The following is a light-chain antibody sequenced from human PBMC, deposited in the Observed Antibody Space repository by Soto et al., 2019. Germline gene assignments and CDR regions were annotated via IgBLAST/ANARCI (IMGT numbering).Light chain of an antibody. CDR2: GAS. V-gene: IGKV3-20*01. CDR1: QSVSSSY. J-gene: IGKJ1*01. CDR3: QQYGSSPQT. Sequence: EIVLTQSPGTLSLSPGERATISCRASQSVSSSYLAWYQQKPSQAPRLLIYGASSRATGIPDRFSGSGSGTDFTLTISRLEPEDFAVYYCQQYGSSPQTFGQGTKVDIK.